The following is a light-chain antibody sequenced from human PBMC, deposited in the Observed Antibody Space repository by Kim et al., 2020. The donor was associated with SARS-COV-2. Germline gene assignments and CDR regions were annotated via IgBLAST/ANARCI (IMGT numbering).Light chain of an antibody. CDR1: QSVSANY. Sequence: LSPGESATCSCRASQSVSANYLACYQHKPGQPPRLLIYGASYRATGLPARFRGSGSGTDFTLTITRLEPEDFAVYYCQQYGSSPQTFGQGTRLEI. CDR2: GAS. J-gene: IGKJ2*01. V-gene: IGKV3-20*01. CDR3: QQYGSSPQT.